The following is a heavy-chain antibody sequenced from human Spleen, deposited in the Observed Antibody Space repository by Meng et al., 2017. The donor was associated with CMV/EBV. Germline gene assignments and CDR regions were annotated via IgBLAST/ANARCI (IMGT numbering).Heavy chain of an antibody. J-gene: IGHJ4*02. CDR1: GFTFSSYS. D-gene: IGHD6-13*01. CDR3: ARSLQQLVHFDY. V-gene: IGHV3-21*01. CDR2: ISSSSSYI. Sequence: GESLKISCAASGFTFSSYSMNWVRQAPGKGLEWVSSISSSSSYIYYADSVKGRFTISRDNAKNSLYLQMNSLRAEDTAVYYCARSLQQLVHFDYWGQGTLVTVSS.